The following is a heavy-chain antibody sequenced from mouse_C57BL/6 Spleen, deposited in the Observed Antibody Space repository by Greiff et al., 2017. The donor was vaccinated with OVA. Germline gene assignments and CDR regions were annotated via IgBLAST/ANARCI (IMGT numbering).Heavy chain of an antibody. J-gene: IGHJ2*01. CDR1: GYTFTSYG. CDR3: ASYDYGYYFDY. Sequence: QVQLQQSGAELARPGASVKLSCKASGYTFTSYGISWVKQRTGQGLEWIGEFYPRSGNTYYNEKFKGKATLTTDKSSSTAYMELRSLTSEDSAVYFCASYDYGYYFDYWGQGTTLTVSS. D-gene: IGHD2-4*01. V-gene: IGHV1-81*01. CDR2: FYPRSGNT.